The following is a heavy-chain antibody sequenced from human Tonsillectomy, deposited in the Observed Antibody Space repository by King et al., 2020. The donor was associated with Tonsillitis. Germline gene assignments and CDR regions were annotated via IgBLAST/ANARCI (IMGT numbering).Heavy chain of an antibody. CDR2: ISSSSSHR. J-gene: IGHJ4*02. D-gene: IGHD3-22*01. V-gene: IGHV3-21*01. CDR3: ARSYDSSGYTYPVDY. Sequence: VQLVESGGGLVKPGGSLRLSCAASGFTFTYYSINWVRQAPGKGLEWISYISSSSSHRYYADSVKGRFTISRDNAKNPLYLQMNGLRADDTAVYYCARSYDSSGYTYPVDYWGQGTLVTVSS. CDR1: GFTFTYYS.